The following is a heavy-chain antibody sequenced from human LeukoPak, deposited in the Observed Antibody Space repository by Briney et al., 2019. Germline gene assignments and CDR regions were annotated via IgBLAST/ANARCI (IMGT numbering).Heavy chain of an antibody. CDR1: GYTFTGYY. CDR2: INPNSGGT. J-gene: IGHJ4*02. D-gene: IGHD3-3*01. Sequence: ASVKVSCKASGYTFTGYYMHWVRQAPGQGLEWMGWINPNSGGTNYAQKFQGRVTMTRDTSISTAYMELSRLRSDDTAVYYCASNSDFWSGYYTSAGHFDYWAREPWSPSPQ. CDR3: ASNSDFWSGYYTSAGHFDY. V-gene: IGHV1-2*02.